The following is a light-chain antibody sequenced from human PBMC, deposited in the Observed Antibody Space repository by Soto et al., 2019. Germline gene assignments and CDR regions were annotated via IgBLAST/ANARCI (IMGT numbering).Light chain of an antibody. Sequence: QSVLTQPASVSGSPGQSITVSCTGTSSDVGGYNYVSWYQQHPGKAPRPMIYDVTNRPSGVSDRFSGSKSGNTASLTISGLQVEDEADYYCSSYRRGSTYVFGTGTKVTVL. CDR2: DVT. CDR3: SSYRRGSTYV. V-gene: IGLV2-14*03. CDR1: SSDVGGYNY. J-gene: IGLJ1*01.